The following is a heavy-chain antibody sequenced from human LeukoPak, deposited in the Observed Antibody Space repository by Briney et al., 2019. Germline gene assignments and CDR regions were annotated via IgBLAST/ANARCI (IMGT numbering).Heavy chain of an antibody. CDR1: GGTFSSYA. Sequence: GASVKVSCKASGGTFSSYAISWVRQAPGQGLEWMGRIIPILGIANYAQKFQGRVTITADESTSTAYMELSSLRSEDTAVYYCARSRGNLKQQLGYFDYWGQGTLVTVSS. D-gene: IGHD6-13*01. V-gene: IGHV1-69*04. CDR2: IIPILGIA. CDR3: ARSRGNLKQQLGYFDY. J-gene: IGHJ4*02.